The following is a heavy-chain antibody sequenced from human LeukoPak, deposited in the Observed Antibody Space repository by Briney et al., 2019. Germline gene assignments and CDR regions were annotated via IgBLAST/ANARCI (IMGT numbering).Heavy chain of an antibody. CDR1: GLSFDNHA. CDR2: INWNTGRI. CDR3: AMESQIIVTGIDY. Sequence: GGSLRLSCTASGLSFDNHAMNWVRQAPGKGLEWVSNINWNTGRIVYADSVQGRFTVSRDNAKTSLYLQMDSLRPEDTALYYCAMESQIIVTGIDYWGPGTLVTVSS. V-gene: IGHV3-9*01. D-gene: IGHD2-21*02. J-gene: IGHJ4*02.